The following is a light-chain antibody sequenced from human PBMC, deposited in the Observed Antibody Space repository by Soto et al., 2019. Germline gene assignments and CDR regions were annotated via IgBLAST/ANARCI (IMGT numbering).Light chain of an antibody. V-gene: IGLV2-23*01. J-gene: IGLJ1*01. CDR3: CSYAGSSTYV. CDR1: NSDVGNYNL. Sequence: QSALAQPASVSGSPGQSITIPCTGSNSDVGNYNLVSWYQQHPGEAPKLMIYEGSKRPSGVSNRFSGSKSGNTASLTISGLQAEDEADYFCCSYAGSSTYVFGTGTKVPS. CDR2: EGS.